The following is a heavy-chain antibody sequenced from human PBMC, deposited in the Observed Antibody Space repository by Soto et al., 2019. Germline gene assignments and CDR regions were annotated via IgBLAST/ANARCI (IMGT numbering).Heavy chain of an antibody. D-gene: IGHD3-3*01. V-gene: IGHV3-23*01. J-gene: IGHJ4*02. CDR3: AKDYDFSSGYYERGGFDY. CDR1: GFTFSSYA. Sequence: EVQLLESGGGLVQPGGSLRLSCAASGFTFSSYAMSWVRQAPGKGLEWVSAISGSGGSTYYADSVKGRFTISRDNSKNTLYLQMNSLRAEDTAVYYCAKDYDFSSGYYERGGFDYWGQGTLVTVSS. CDR2: ISGSGGST.